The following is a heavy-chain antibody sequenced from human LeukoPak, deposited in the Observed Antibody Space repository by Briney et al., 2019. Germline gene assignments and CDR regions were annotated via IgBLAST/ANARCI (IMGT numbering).Heavy chain of an antibody. CDR1: GYTFTSYG. D-gene: IGHD2-15*01. CDR3: ASRKPYCGTGSCYETLDY. J-gene: IGHJ4*02. V-gene: IGHV1-18*01. Sequence: ASVKVSCKASGYTFTSYGISRVRQAPGQGLEWMGWINTYNGNTNYAQKLQGRVTMTTDTSTSTAYMDLRSLRSDDTAVYYCASRKPYCGTGSCYETLDYWGQGTLVTVSS. CDR2: INTYNGNT.